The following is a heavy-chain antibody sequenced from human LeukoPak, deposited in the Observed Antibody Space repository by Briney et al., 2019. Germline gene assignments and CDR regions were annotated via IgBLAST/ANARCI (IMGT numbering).Heavy chain of an antibody. CDR3: ARVPRSYYYYYYMDV. J-gene: IGHJ6*03. CDR1: GGSISGYY. V-gene: IGHV4-59*01. Sequence: PSETLSLTCNVSGGSISGYYWSWIRQPPGKGLEWLGYIYYSGSSNYNPSLKSRVTMSADTSKNQFSLKLSSVTAADTAVYYCARVPRSYYYYYYMDVWGKGTTVTVSS. CDR2: IYYSGSS.